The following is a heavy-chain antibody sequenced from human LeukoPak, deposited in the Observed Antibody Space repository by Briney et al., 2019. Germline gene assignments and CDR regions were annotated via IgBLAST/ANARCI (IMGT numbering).Heavy chain of an antibody. CDR1: GFTFSVYA. V-gene: IGHV3-64D*09. Sequence: GGSLRLSCSASGFTFSVYAMNWVRQAPGKGLEYVSGISSNGGTTHYADSVKGRFTISRDNSKNTLYLQMSSLRAEDMAVYYCVASSGYYSPWGQGTLVTVPS. D-gene: IGHD3-22*01. CDR2: ISSNGGTT. CDR3: VASSGYYSP. J-gene: IGHJ5*02.